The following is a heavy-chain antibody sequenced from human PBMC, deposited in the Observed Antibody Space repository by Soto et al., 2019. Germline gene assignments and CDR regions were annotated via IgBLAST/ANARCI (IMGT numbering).Heavy chain of an antibody. J-gene: IGHJ5*02. Sequence: ASVKVSCKASGYTFSSNSIHWVRQAPGQGLEWMGWITPFNGDTSYAQKFQGRVTMTSDTSTSTVFMELRSLRFDDTAVYYCARVRVVDGATIDTWGQGTLVTVSS. V-gene: IGHV1-18*04. D-gene: IGHD1-26*01. CDR2: ITPFNGDT. CDR1: GYTFSSNS. CDR3: ARVRVVDGATIDT.